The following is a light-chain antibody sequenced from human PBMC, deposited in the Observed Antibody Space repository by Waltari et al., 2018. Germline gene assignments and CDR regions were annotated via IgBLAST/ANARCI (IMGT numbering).Light chain of an antibody. CDR2: YVT. Sequence: WLQQYAGKAPKVIIYYVTKRPSGFSDRFSGSKSGNTASLTISGLQAEDEADYYCSSYTTSSTLVFGGGTKVTVL. J-gene: IGLJ3*02. V-gene: IGLV2-14*03. CDR3: SSYTTSSTLV.